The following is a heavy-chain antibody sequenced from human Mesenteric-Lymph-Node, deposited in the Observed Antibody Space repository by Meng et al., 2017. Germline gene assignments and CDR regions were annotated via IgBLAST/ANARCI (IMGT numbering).Heavy chain of an antibody. V-gene: IGHV4-59*01. Sequence: SETLSLTCTVSGGSISSYYWSWIRQPPGKGLEWIGYIYYSGSTNYNPSLKSRVTISADTSKNQFSLKLSSVTAADTAVYYCARVSYYYDSSGYYHNWFDPWGQGTLVTVSS. CDR3: ARVSYYYDSSGYYHNWFDP. CDR2: IYYSGST. CDR1: GGSISSYY. D-gene: IGHD3-22*01. J-gene: IGHJ5*02.